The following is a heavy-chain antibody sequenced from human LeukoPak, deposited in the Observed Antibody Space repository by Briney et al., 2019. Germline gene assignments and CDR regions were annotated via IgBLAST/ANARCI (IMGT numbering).Heavy chain of an antibody. CDR2: IYHSGST. CDR1: GGSISSSNW. J-gene: IGHJ4*02. Sequence: NPSGTLSLTCAVSGGSISSSNWWSWVRQPPGKGLEWIGEIYHSGSTNYSPSLKSRVTISVDKSKNQFSLKLSSVTAADTAVYYCAREGYSYGTYYFDYWGQGTLVTVSS. CDR3: AREGYSYGTYYFDY. V-gene: IGHV4-4*02. D-gene: IGHD5-18*01.